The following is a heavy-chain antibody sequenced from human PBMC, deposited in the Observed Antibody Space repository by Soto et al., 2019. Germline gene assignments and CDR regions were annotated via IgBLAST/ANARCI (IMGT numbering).Heavy chain of an antibody. J-gene: IGHJ4*02. Sequence: QVQLVQSGAEVKKPGSSVKVSCKASGGTFSSYAISWVRQAPGQGLEWVGGIIPIFGTANYAQKFQGRVTITADESTSTAYMELSSVGYEETAVYYCAGSMGLMDFDYWGQGTLVTVSS. V-gene: IGHV1-69*01. D-gene: IGHD2-2*01. CDR3: AGSMGLMDFDY. CDR2: IIPIFGTA. CDR1: GGTFSSYA.